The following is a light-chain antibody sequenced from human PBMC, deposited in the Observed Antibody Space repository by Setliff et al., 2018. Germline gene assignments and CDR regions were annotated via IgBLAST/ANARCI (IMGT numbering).Light chain of an antibody. CDR2: GNS. V-gene: IGLV1-44*01. CDR3: ATWDDGLNGAV. Sequence: QSVLTQPPSASGTPGQRVTISCSGSRSNAGPNTVDWYQQVPGTAPKLLVFGNSQRPSGVPDRFSGSKSGTTASLVISGLQSEDEADYYCATWDDGLNGAVFGGGTKVTVL. CDR1: RSNAGPNT. J-gene: IGLJ2*01.